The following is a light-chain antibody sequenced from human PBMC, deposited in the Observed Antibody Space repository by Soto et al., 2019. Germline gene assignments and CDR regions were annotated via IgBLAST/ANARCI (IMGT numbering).Light chain of an antibody. V-gene: IGKV1-12*01. CDR2: AAS. Sequence: IQMTQSPSSVSASVGYRFTITCRASQGISSWLAWYQQKXGKAPKLLMYAASSLESGVPSRFSGSGSGTDFTLTISSLQPEDFEPYYCQQSYSNLVTFGQGTKVDIK. CDR1: QGISSW. CDR3: QQSYSNLVT. J-gene: IGKJ1*01.